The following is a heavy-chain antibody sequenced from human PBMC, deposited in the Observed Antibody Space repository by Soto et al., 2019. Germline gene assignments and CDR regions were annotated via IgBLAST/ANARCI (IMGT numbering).Heavy chain of an antibody. V-gene: IGHV4-59*12. CDR1: GGSISSYY. CDR3: ARGIGCSSTSCYVAHKYNWFDP. D-gene: IGHD2-2*01. Sequence: SETLSLTCTVSGGSISSYYWSWIRQPPGKGLEWIGYIYYSGSTNYNPSLKSRVTISVDTSKNQFSLKLSSVTAADTAVYYCARGIGCSSTSCYVAHKYNWFDPWGQGTLVTVSS. J-gene: IGHJ5*02. CDR2: IYYSGST.